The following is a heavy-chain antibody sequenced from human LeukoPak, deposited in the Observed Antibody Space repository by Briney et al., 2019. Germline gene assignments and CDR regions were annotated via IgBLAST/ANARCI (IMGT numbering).Heavy chain of an antibody. CDR3: ARQDYYDSSGLGFDP. V-gene: IGHV5-51*01. CDR2: IYPGDSDT. Sequence: GESLKISCKGSGYSFTSYWIGWVRQMPGQGLEWMGIIYPGDSDTRYSPSFQGQVTISADKSISTAYLQWSSLKASDTAMYYCARQDYYDSSGLGFDPWGQGTLVTVSS. J-gene: IGHJ5*02. D-gene: IGHD3-22*01. CDR1: GYSFTSYW.